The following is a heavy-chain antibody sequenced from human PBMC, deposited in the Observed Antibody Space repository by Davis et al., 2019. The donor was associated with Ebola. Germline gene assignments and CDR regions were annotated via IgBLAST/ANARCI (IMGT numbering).Heavy chain of an antibody. CDR3: ARLYYGSGSYYNWFDP. J-gene: IGHJ5*02. Sequence: MPSETLSLTCTVSGGSIRSYYWSWIRQPPGKGLEWIGYIFYSGSTNYNPSLKSRVTMSVDTSKNQFSLKLYSVTAADTAVYYCARLYYGSGSYYNWFDPWGQGTLVTVSS. D-gene: IGHD3-10*01. CDR2: IFYSGST. CDR1: GGSIRSYY. V-gene: IGHV4-59*01.